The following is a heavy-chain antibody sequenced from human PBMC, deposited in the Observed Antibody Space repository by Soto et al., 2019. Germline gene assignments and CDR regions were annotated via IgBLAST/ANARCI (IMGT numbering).Heavy chain of an antibody. J-gene: IGHJ6*03. CDR2: IWYDGSNK. CDR3: ARVGADYYYYMDV. CDR1: GFTFSSYG. V-gene: IGHV3-33*01. Sequence: QVQLVESGGGVVQPGRSLRLSCAASGFTFSSYGMHWVRQAPGKGLEWVAVIWYDGSNKYYADSVKGRFTISRDNSKNTLYLQMNSLRAEDTAAYYCARVGADYYYYMDVWGKGTTVTVSS.